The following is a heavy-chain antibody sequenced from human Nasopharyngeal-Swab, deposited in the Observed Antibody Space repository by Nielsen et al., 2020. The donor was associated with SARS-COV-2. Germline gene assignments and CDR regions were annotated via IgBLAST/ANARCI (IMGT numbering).Heavy chain of an antibody. Sequence: GESLKISCAASGFTFSSYWMSWVRQAPGKGLEWVANIKQDGSEKYYVDSVKGRFTISRDNAKNSLYLQMNSLRAEDTAVYYCASLNRGYSYGYPSYWGQGTLVTVSS. CDR3: ASLNRGYSYGYPSY. CDR2: IKQDGSEK. D-gene: IGHD5-18*01. J-gene: IGHJ4*02. CDR1: GFTFSSYW. V-gene: IGHV3-7*01.